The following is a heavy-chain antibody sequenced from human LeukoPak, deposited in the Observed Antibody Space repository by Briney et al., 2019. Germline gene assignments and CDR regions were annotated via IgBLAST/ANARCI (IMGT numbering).Heavy chain of an antibody. CDR1: GGSISSSSYY. Sequence: SETLSLTCTVSGGSISSSSYYWGWIRQPPGKGLEWIGSIYYSGSTYYNPSLKSRVTISVDTSKNQFSLKLSSVTAADTAVYYCARGPPPHYGMDVWGQGTTVTVSS. CDR3: ARGPPPHYGMDV. V-gene: IGHV4-39*07. J-gene: IGHJ6*02. CDR2: IYYSGST.